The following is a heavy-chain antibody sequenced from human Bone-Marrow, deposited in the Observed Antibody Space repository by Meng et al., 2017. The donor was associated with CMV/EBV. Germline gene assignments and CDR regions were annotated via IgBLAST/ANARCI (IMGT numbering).Heavy chain of an antibody. CDR2: INPNSGGT. J-gene: IGHJ5*02. V-gene: IGHV1-2*02. CDR3: ARDSQAYYYDSSGYYPYNRFDP. Sequence: ASVKVSCKASGYTFTGYYMHWVRQAPGQGLEWMGWINPNSGGTNYAQKFQGRVTMTRDTSISTAYMELSRLRSDDTAVYYCARDSQAYYYDSSGYYPYNRFDPWGQGTLVTVSS. CDR1: GYTFTGYY. D-gene: IGHD3-22*01.